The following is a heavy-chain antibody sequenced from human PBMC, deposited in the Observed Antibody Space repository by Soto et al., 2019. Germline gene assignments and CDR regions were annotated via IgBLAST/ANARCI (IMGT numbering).Heavy chain of an antibody. CDR1: GASINSGGYY. CDR3: ARVADSFPYYGVDV. Sequence: QVQLQESGPGLVKPSQTLSLSCSVSGASINSGGYYWTWIRQHPGKGLEWIGFIYFTGTSYYNPALESRVTISVDTSKKEFSLVLSSVTAADTAVYYCARVADSFPYYGVDVWGQGTTVTVSS. V-gene: IGHV4-31*03. J-gene: IGHJ6*02. D-gene: IGHD2-21*01. CDR2: IYFTGTS.